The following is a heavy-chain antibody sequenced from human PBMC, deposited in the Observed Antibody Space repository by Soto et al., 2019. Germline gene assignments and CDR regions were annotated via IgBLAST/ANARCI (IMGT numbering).Heavy chain of an antibody. CDR3: AKPQIARHYYYSMEV. J-gene: IGHJ6*02. CDR2: INPSGTTT. V-gene: IGHV1-46*01. CDR1: GYTFTSFY. Sequence: QVQLVQSGAEVKKPGASVKVSCKASGYTFTSFYMHWVRQAPGQGLEWMGIINPSGTTTDYAQKFQGRVTMTRDTSTSTYYMELSSLTSEDTAVYYCAKPQIARHYYYSMEVWGQGTAVTVSS.